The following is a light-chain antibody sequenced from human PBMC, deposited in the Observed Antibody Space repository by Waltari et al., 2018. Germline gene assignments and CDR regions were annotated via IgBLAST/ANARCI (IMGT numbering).Light chain of an antibody. CDR2: KAS. V-gene: IGKV1-5*03. J-gene: IGKJ1*01. CDR3: QQYNSYPVT. CDR1: QSIRSW. Sequence: DIQMTQSASTLSVSVGDRVTITCRASQSIRSWLAWYQQKPVRAPQLLITKASSLESGVPPTCRGSGSGTEFTPTISSLLPDEFSTYYFQQYNSYPVTFGQGTQLEIK.